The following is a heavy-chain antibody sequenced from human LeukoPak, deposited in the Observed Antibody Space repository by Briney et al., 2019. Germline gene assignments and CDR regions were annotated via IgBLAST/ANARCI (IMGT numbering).Heavy chain of an antibody. CDR2: IIPIFGTA. V-gene: IGHV1-69*01. Sequence: SVKVSCKASGGTFSSYAISWVRQAPGQGLEWMGGIIPIFGTANYAQKFQGRVKIPADESTSTAYMELSSLRSEDTAVYYCANLLDYGDASGFDYWGQGTLVTVSS. J-gene: IGHJ4*02. CDR1: GGTFSSYA. CDR3: ANLLDYGDASGFDY. D-gene: IGHD4-17*01.